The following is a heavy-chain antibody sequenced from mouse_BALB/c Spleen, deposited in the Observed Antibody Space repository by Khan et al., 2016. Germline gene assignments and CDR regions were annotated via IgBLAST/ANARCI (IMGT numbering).Heavy chain of an antibody. CDR2: INPDSSTI. Sequence: EVKLLESGGGLVQPGGSLKLSCAASGFDFSRYWMSWVRQAPGKGLEWIGEINPDSSTINYTPSLQDKFIISRDNAKNTLYLQSGKVKSEETACDDSAGLIFAYWGQVTMVTVAA. V-gene: IGHV4-1*02. J-gene: IGHJ3*01. D-gene: IGHD2-4*01. CDR1: GFDFSRYW. CDR3: AGLIFAY.